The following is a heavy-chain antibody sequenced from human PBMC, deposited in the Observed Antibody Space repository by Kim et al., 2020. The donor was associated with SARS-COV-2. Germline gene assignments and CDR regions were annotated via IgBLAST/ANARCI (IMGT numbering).Heavy chain of an antibody. CDR3: ARDATDYGDYWSGYYYGMDV. J-gene: IGHJ6*02. Sequence: GGSLRLSCAASGFIVSSNYMSWVRQAPGKGLEWVSVIYSGGSTYYADSVKGRCTISRDNSKNMLYLQMNSLRAEDTAVYYCARDATDYGDYWSGYYYGMDVWGQGTTVTVSS. CDR1: GFIVSSNY. V-gene: IGHV3-66*01. D-gene: IGHD4-17*01. CDR2: IYSGGST.